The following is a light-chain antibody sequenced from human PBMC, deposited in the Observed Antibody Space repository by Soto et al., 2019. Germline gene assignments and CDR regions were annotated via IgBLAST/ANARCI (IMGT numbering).Light chain of an antibody. Sequence: DTQMTQSPSSLSASVGDRVTITCRASQSINTDLNWYQQKPGEAPTLLIYAASSLQSGVPPRFSGSGSETHFTLTINSLQPEDFATYYCQQTASTPYTFGQGT. CDR2: AAS. J-gene: IGKJ2*01. CDR1: QSINTD. CDR3: QQTASTPYT. V-gene: IGKV1-39*01.